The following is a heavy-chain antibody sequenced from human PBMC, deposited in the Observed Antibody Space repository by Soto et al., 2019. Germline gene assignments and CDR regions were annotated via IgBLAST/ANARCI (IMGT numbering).Heavy chain of an antibody. CDR3: ARASGYDFWSGSPTYYYYYYMDV. Sequence: GGSLRLSCAASGFTFSSYWMSWVRQAPGKGLEWVANIKQDGSEKYYVDSVKGRFTISRDNAKNSLYLQMNSLRAEDTAVYYCARASGYDFWSGSPTYYYYYYMDVWGKGTTVTVSS. V-gene: IGHV3-7*01. J-gene: IGHJ6*03. CDR1: GFTFSSYW. D-gene: IGHD3-3*01. CDR2: IKQDGSEK.